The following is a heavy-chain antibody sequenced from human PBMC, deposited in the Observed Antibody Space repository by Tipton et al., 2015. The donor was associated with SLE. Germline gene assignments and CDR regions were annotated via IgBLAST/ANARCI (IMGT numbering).Heavy chain of an antibody. CDR1: GFTFSSYS. CDR3: TRDRGWPYGGFLYYFDY. J-gene: IGHJ4*02. Sequence: SLRLSCAASGFTFSSYSMNWVRQAPGKGLEWVSSISSSSYIYYADSVKGRFTIPRDNAKNSLYLQMNSLKTEDTAVYYCTRDRGWPYGGFLYYFDYWGQGTLVTVSS. D-gene: IGHD5-12*01. V-gene: IGHV3-21*03. CDR2: ISSSSYI.